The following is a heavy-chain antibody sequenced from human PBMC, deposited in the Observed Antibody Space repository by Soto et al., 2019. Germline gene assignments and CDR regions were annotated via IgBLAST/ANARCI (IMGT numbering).Heavy chain of an antibody. CDR2: IYYSGST. CDR1: GGSISSGGYF. J-gene: IGHJ5*02. D-gene: IGHD6-6*01. CDR3: ARVVYSSSKRFLARWFDL. Sequence: SETLSLTCAVSGGSISSGGYFWSWIRQPPGKGLEWIGYIYYSGSTYYNPSLKSRVTISVDTSKNQFSLKLSSVTAADTAVYYCARVVYSSSKRFLARWFDLWGHGTLVTVSS. V-gene: IGHV4-30-2*05.